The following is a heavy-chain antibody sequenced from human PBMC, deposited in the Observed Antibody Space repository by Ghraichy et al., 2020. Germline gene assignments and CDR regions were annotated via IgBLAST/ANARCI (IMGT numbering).Heavy chain of an antibody. Sequence: GGSLRLSCAASGFTFSDYYMSWIRQAPGKGLEWVSYISSSGSTIYYADSVKGRFTISRDNAKNSLYLQMNSLRAEDTAVYYCARELLNSNPIYYYYYGMDVWGQGTTVTVSS. D-gene: IGHD4-11*01. CDR1: GFTFSDYY. V-gene: IGHV3-11*01. J-gene: IGHJ6*02. CDR2: ISSSGSTI. CDR3: ARELLNSNPIYYYYYGMDV.